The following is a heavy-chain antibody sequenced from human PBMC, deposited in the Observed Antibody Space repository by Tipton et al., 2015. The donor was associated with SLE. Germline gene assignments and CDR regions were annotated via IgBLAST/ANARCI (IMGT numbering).Heavy chain of an antibody. CDR2: IYYSGNT. J-gene: IGHJ4*02. CDR1: GGSISSSDYY. CDR3: AGSGGHYFDY. D-gene: IGHD3-3*01. Sequence: TLSLTCTVSGGSISSSDYYWTWIRQHPGKSLEWIGYIYYSGNTYYNPSLKSRITISVDTSKNQFSLKLSSVTAADTAVYYCAGSGGHYFDYWGQGTLVTVSS. V-gene: IGHV4-31*03.